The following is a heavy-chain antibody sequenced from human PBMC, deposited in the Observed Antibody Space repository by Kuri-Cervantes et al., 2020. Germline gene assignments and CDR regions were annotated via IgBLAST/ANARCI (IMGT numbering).Heavy chain of an antibody. CDR3: ARDPIDQLLSSKDWYFDL. D-gene: IGHD2-2*01. Sequence: GGSLRLSCAASGFTVSSNYMSWVRQAPGKGLEWVAVISYDGSNKYYADSVKGRFTISRDNSKNTLYLQMNSLRAEGTAVYYCARDPIDQLLSSKDWYFDLWGRGTLVPSPQ. J-gene: IGHJ2*01. V-gene: IGHV3-30*05. CDR2: ISYDGSNK. CDR1: GFTVSSNY.